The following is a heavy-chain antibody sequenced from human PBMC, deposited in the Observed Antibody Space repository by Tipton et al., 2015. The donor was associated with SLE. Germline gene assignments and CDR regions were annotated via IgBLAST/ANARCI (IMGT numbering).Heavy chain of an antibody. CDR2: IHYSGTT. J-gene: IGHJ4*02. CDR1: GFSISSSSYT. Sequence: TLSLTCTVSGFSISSSSYTWGWIRQPPGKGLEWIGTIHYSGTTYYNPSLRSRVTISVDTSKNESSLNLSSVTAADTAVYYCARVGYCSGGSCYWAYWGQGTLVTLSS. V-gene: IGHV4-39*01. D-gene: IGHD2-15*01. CDR3: ARVGYCSGGSCYWAY.